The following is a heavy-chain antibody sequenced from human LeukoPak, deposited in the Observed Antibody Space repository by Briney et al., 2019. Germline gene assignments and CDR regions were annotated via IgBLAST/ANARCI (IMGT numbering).Heavy chain of an antibody. CDR2: ISSSSSYI. D-gene: IGHD6-6*01. J-gene: IGHJ4*02. CDR3: AKDGMSIAARDGFDY. Sequence: GGSLRLSCSASGFTFSSYSMNWVRQAPGKGLEWVSSISSSSSYIYYADSVKGRFTISRDNAKNSLYLQMNSLRAEDTAVYYCAKDGMSIAARDGFDYWGQGTLVTVSS. CDR1: GFTFSSYS. V-gene: IGHV3-21*01.